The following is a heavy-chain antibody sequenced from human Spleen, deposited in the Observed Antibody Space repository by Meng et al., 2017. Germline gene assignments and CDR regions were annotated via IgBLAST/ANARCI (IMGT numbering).Heavy chain of an antibody. CDR3: SRGYNWNFGRDY. CDR1: GGSITGGTYY. D-gene: IGHD1-7*01. J-gene: IGHJ4*02. V-gene: IGHV4-61*01. Sequence: SETLSLTCTVSGGSITGGTYYWSWIRQSPGKGLEWIGYIYYSGSTNYHPSLESRVNITYDPAKNQFYLKMTSVTAADTGVYYCSRGYNWNFGRDYWGQGTQVTVSS. CDR2: IYYSGST.